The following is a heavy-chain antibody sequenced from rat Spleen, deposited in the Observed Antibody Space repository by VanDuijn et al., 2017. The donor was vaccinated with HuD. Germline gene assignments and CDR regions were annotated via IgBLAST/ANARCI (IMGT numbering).Heavy chain of an antibody. CDR3: ARRYDFDY. CDR2: ISYDGLGT. D-gene: IGHD2-1*01. Sequence: EVQLVESGGGLVQPGRSLKLSCAASGFTFSNYGMAWVRQAPTKGLEWVAIISYDGLGTYYRDSVKGRFTISRDNPKSTLYLQMDSLGSEDTATYYCARRYDFDYWGQGVMVTVSS. J-gene: IGHJ2*01. CDR1: GFTFSNYG. V-gene: IGHV5-29*01.